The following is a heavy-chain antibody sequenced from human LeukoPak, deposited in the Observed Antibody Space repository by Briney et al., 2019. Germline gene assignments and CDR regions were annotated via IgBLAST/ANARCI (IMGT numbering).Heavy chain of an antibody. CDR1: GFTFRSYE. J-gene: IGHJ4*02. V-gene: IGHV3-48*03. D-gene: IGHD4-23*01. Sequence: GGSLRLSCAASGFTFRSYEMNWVRQAPGKGLEWVSYISSSGSTIYYADSVKGRLTISRDNAKNSLFLQMNSLRAEDTALYYCARFGYGGKCDYWGQGTLVTVSS. CDR3: ARFGYGGKCDY. CDR2: ISSSGSTI.